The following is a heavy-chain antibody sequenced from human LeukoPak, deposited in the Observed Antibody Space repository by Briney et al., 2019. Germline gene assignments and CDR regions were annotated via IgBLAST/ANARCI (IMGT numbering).Heavy chain of an antibody. CDR1: GFTFSSYA. V-gene: IGHV3-23*01. CDR3: AKGVNDYDSSGYYLGEAEYFDY. CDR2: IIGIGGST. Sequence: GGSMRLSCAASGFTFSSYAMSWVRQAPGKGLEWVAAIIGIGGSTYYANSVKGRFTISTDNPKNTLYLQMNSLRAEDTAVYYCAKGVNDYDSSGYYLGEAEYFDYWGQGTLVTVSS. J-gene: IGHJ4*02. D-gene: IGHD3-22*01.